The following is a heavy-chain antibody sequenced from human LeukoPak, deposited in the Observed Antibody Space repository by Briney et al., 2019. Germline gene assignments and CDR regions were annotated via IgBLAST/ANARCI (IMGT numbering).Heavy chain of an antibody. J-gene: IGHJ4*02. CDR1: GGTFGSYA. D-gene: IGHD2-2*01. CDR2: IIPIFGTA. Sequence: ASVKVSCKASGGTFGSYAISWVRQAPGQGLEWMGGIIPIFGTANYAQKFQGRVTITADESTSTAYMELSSLRSEDTAVYYCAREGYCSSTSCRYRDWGQGTLVTVSS. V-gene: IGHV1-69*13. CDR3: AREGYCSSTSCRYRD.